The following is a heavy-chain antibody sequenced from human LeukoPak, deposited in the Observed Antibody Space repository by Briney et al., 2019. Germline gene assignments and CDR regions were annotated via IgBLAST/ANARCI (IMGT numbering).Heavy chain of an antibody. V-gene: IGHV4-59*12. Sequence: PSETLSLTCTVSGGSISSYYWSWIRQPPGKGLEWIGYIYYSGSTNYNPSLKSRVTISVDTSKNQFSPKLSSVTAADTAVYYCARARGDCSGGSCYGTLDYWGQGTLVTVSS. D-gene: IGHD2-15*01. CDR2: IYYSGST. CDR3: ARARGDCSGGSCYGTLDY. CDR1: GGSISSYY. J-gene: IGHJ4*02.